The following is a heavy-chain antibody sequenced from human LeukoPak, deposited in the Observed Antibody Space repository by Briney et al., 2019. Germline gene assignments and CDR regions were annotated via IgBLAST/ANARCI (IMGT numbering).Heavy chain of an antibody. CDR1: GFTFGSCG. J-gene: IGHJ4*02. V-gene: IGHV3-30*18. CDR3: AKDWSGTYYRIDY. CDR2: ISYDGSKK. D-gene: IGHD1-26*01. Sequence: GRSLRLSCAASGFTFGSCGIHWVRQAPGKGLEWVAVISYDGSKKYYADSVKGRFTISRDNSKNTLSLQMNSLRLEDTAVYYCAKDWSGTYYRIDYWGQGTLVTVSS.